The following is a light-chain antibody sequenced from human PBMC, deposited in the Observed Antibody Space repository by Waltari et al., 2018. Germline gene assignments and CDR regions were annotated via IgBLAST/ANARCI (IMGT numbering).Light chain of an antibody. CDR1: SGSIASNY. CDR3: QSYDGINWM. Sequence: NFMLTQPHSVSESPGKTVTISCTRSSGSIASNYVQWFQQRPGSAPTTVIYEDYQRHSVFADRFSGSIDSSSNSASLTISGLKTEDEADYYCQSYDGINWMFGGGTKLTVL. J-gene: IGLJ3*02. V-gene: IGLV6-57*03. CDR2: EDY.